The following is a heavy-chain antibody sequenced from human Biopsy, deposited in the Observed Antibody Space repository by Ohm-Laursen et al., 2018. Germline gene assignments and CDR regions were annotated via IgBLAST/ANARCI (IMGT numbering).Heavy chain of an antibody. CDR3: ARGLVGTGTSSPSCGLYDTYYYYYGMDV. Sequence: TLSLTCTVSGGSLNSYYWSWIRQPPGKGLEWIGYVYASETTNYNPSLESRVTISVDMSKNQFSLKLNSMTAADTAVYFCARGLVGTGTSSPSCGLYDTYYYYYGMDVWGQGTTVTVSS. V-gene: IGHV4-59*01. CDR2: VYASETT. J-gene: IGHJ6*02. CDR1: GGSLNSYY. D-gene: IGHD2-2*01.